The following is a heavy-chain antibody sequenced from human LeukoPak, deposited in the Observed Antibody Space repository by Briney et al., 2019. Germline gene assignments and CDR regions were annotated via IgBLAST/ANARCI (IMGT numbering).Heavy chain of an antibody. Sequence: GGSLRLSCVASGFTFSNYWMSWVRQAPGKGLEWVANIKEDGSEKQYVDSVKGRFTISRDNAKNSLYLQMNSLRAEDTAVYYCSRDLGWNRGDHWGQGTLVTVSS. CDR1: GFTFSNYW. D-gene: IGHD1/OR15-1a*01. J-gene: IGHJ4*02. V-gene: IGHV3-7*01. CDR3: SRDLGWNRGDH. CDR2: IKEDGSEK.